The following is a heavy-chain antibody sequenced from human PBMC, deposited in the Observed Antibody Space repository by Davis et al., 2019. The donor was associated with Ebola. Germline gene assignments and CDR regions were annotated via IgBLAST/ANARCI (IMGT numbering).Heavy chain of an antibody. Sequence: GESLKISCKGLGYTFTSHWIGWVRQVPGKAPEWMGIIYPPDSRTNYSPTFQGQVTISADKSINIAYLYWSSLKASDTAIYYCVRPRYSTRWPDAFQTWGQGTMVTVSS. CDR3: VRPRYSTRWPDAFQT. J-gene: IGHJ3*02. CDR2: IYPPDSRT. D-gene: IGHD2-8*01. V-gene: IGHV5-51*01. CDR1: GYTFTSHW.